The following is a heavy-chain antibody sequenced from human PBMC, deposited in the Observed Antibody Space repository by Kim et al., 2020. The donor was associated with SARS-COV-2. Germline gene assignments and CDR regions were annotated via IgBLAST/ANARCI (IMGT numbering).Heavy chain of an antibody. J-gene: IGHJ6*02. D-gene: IGHD5-12*01. V-gene: IGHV3-33*01. Sequence: GGSLRLSCAASGFTFSSYGMHWVRQAPGKGLEWVAVIWYVGSNKYYADSVKGRFTISRDNSKNTLYLQMNSLRAEDTAVYYCARDFGGYDFYYGMDVWGQGTTVTVSS. CDR2: IWYVGSNK. CDR1: GFTFSSYG. CDR3: ARDFGGYDFYYGMDV.